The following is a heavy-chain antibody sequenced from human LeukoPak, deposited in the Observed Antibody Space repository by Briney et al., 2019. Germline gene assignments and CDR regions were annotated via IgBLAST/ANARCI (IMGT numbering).Heavy chain of an antibody. CDR2: IYYSGST. J-gene: IGHJ5*02. CDR3: ARLGSSGYPPPNWFDP. Sequence: PSETLSLTCTVSGGSISSSSYYWGWIRQPPGKGLEWIGSIYYSGSTYYNPSLKSRVTISVDPSKNQFSLKLSSVTAADTAVYYCARLGSSGYPPPNWFDPWGQGTLVTVSS. V-gene: IGHV4-39*07. D-gene: IGHD3-22*01. CDR1: GGSISSSSYY.